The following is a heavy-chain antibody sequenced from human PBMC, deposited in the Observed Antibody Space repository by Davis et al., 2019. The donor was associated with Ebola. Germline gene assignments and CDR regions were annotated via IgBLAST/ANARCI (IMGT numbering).Heavy chain of an antibody. CDR2: IYHSGSS. J-gene: IGHJ3*01. CDR3: AKQVARAGATSYAFNL. Sequence: MPSETLSLTCTVSGGSISPYYWSWFRQPPGKGLEWIGYIYHSGSSKYNPSLKSRVTMSVDTSKNQLSLKLSAVAAADTAVYYCAKQVARAGATSYAFNLWGQGTMVTVSS. CDR1: GGSISPYY. V-gene: IGHV4-59*08. D-gene: IGHD1-26*01.